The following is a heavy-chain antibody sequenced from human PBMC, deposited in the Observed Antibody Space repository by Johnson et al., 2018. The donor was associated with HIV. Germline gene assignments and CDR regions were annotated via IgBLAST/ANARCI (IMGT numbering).Heavy chain of an antibody. D-gene: IGHD5-18*01. J-gene: IGHJ3*02. CDR3: SRLPTGYSRDGFDI. Sequence: VQLVESGGGVVRPGGSLRLSCAASGFTFDDHGMNWVRQPPGKGLEWVSVIYSGDSTYYADSVKGRFIISRDNSKHTLYLQMNSLRAGDTAVYYCSRLPTGYSRDGFDIWGQGTMVTVSS. CDR2: IYSGDST. V-gene: IGHV3-66*04. CDR1: GFTFDDHG.